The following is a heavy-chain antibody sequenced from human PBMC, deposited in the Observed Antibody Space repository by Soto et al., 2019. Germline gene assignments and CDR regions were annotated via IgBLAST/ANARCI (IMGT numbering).Heavy chain of an antibody. CDR2: ISSSSSTI. CDR3: ARHPERIAEIGWFDP. CDR1: GFTFSSYS. J-gene: IGHJ5*02. V-gene: IGHV3-48*01. Sequence: EVQLVESGGGLVQPGGSLRLSCAASGFTFSSYSMNWVRQAPGKGLEWVSYISSSSSTIYYADSVKGRFTISRDNVKNPRYLQMNSLRAEDTAVYYCARHPERIAEIGWFDPWGQGTLVTVSS. D-gene: IGHD6-13*01.